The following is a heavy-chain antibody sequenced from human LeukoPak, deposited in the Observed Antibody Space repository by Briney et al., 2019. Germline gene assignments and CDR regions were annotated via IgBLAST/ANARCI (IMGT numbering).Heavy chain of an antibody. J-gene: IGHJ4*02. D-gene: IGHD3-22*01. CDR1: GFTFSSYW. Sequence: GGSLRLSCAGCGFTFSSYWMHWVRQAPGKGLVWVSRISTDASSTTYADSVKGRYTISRDNAKDTLYLQMNSLRAEDTAAYYCARGTWGHYDSSGYYRYLDYWGQGTLVTVSS. CDR2: ISTDASST. CDR3: ARGTWGHYDSSGYYRYLDY. V-gene: IGHV3-74*01.